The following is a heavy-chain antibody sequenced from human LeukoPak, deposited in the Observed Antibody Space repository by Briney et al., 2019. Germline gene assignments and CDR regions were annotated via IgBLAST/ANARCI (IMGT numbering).Heavy chain of an antibody. J-gene: IGHJ6*02. V-gene: IGHV4-59*08. D-gene: IGHD6-19*01. CDR3: ARPTPVVGSGWYRGDYYGMDV. CDR1: GGSISSYY. CDR2: IYYSGST. Sequence: SETLSLTCTVSGGSISSYYWSWIRQPPGKGLEWIGYIYYSGSTNYNPSLKSRVTISVDTSKNQFSLKLSSVTAADTAVYYCARPTPVVGSGWYRGDYYGMDVWGQGTTVTVSS.